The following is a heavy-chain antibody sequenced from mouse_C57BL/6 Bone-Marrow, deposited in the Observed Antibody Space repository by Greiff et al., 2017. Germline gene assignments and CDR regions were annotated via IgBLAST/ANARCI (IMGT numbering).Heavy chain of an antibody. V-gene: IGHV1-82*01. Sequence: QVQLQSGPELVKPGASVKISCKASGYAFSSSWMNWVKQRPGKGLEWIGRIYPGDGDTNYNGKFKGKATLTADKSSSTAYMQLSSLTSEDSAVYFCYYYGNYFFDYWGQGTTLTVSS. J-gene: IGHJ2*01. CDR1: GYAFSSSW. CDR2: IYPGDGDT. CDR3: YYYGNYFFDY. D-gene: IGHD2-1*01.